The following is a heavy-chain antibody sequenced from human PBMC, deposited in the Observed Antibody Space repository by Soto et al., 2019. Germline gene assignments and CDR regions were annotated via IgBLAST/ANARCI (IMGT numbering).Heavy chain of an antibody. CDR1: GFTFSSYA. D-gene: IGHD6-6*01. Sequence: GGSLRLSCAASGFTFSSYAMSWVRQAPGKGLEWVSAISGSGGSTYDADSVKGRFTISRDNSKNTQYLHMNSRRAEATAVYYCAKDQGVLSSSYYIDYWGQGTLVTVSS. CDR2: ISGSGGST. CDR3: AKDQGVLSSSYYIDY. V-gene: IGHV3-23*01. J-gene: IGHJ4*02.